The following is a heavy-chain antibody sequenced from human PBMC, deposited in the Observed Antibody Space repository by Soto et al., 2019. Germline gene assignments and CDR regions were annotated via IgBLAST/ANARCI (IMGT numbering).Heavy chain of an antibody. CDR3: ARVSGSCYYGMDV. D-gene: IGHD3-10*01. Sequence: SETLSVTCTVSAGSISNSRYYWAWIRQPPGRGLEWIGRIYHTGNTYYNPSLRSRGTISVDTSKNRFSLKLSSVTAADTAVYYRARVSGSCYYGMDVWGQGTTVT. J-gene: IGHJ6*02. V-gene: IGHV4-39*07. CDR2: IYHTGNT. CDR1: AGSISNSRYY.